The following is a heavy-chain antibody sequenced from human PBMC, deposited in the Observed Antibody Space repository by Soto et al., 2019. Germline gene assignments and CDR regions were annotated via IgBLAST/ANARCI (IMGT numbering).Heavy chain of an antibody. D-gene: IGHD2-15*01. Sequence: QVQLVQSGAEVKKPGSSVKVSCKASGGTFSRLAISWVRQAPGQGLEWMGGIIPMFGRANYAQKFQGRVTINADESTSTGYMEMCSLISEDTAVYYCATSVEMAILTSFDFWGQGTLVTVSS. J-gene: IGHJ4*02. CDR3: ATSVEMAILTSFDF. CDR2: IIPMFGRA. CDR1: GGTFSRLA. V-gene: IGHV1-69*01.